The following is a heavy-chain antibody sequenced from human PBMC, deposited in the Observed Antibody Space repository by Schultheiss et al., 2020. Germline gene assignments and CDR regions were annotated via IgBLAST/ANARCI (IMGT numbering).Heavy chain of an antibody. CDR2: ISSSSSTI. Sequence: GESLKISCAASGFTFSSYSMNWVRQAPGKGLEWVSYISSSSSTIYYADSVKGRFTISRDNAKNSLYLQMNSLRAEDTAVYYCARVGWGARPRGYSYGYVDYWGQGTLVTVSS. J-gene: IGHJ4*02. D-gene: IGHD5-18*01. CDR3: ARVGWGARPRGYSYGYVDY. V-gene: IGHV3-48*01. CDR1: GFTFSSYS.